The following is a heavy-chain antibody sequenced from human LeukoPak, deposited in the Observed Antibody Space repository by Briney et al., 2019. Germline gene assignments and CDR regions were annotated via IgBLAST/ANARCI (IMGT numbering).Heavy chain of an antibody. V-gene: IGHV3-23*01. CDR3: AKKSGGSYQRDFDY. CDR2: ISGSGGST. Sequence: GGSLRLSCAASGFTFSSHAMSWVRQAPGKGLEWVSAISGSGGSTYYADSVKGRFTISRDNSKNTLYLQMNSLRAEDTAVYYCAKKSGGSYQRDFDYWGQGTLVTVSS. CDR1: GFTFSSHA. D-gene: IGHD1-26*01. J-gene: IGHJ4*02.